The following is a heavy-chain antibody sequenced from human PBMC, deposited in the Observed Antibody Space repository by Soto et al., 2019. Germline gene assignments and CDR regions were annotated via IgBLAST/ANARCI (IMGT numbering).Heavy chain of an antibody. CDR3: ATHSDSSGYSGFDY. Sequence: GGSLRLSCAASGFTFSNYAMSWVRQAPGKGLEWVSAISGSGGGTYYADSVKGRFPISRDNSKNTLYLQMLSLRAEDSAVYYCATHSDSSGYSGFDYWGQGTLVTVSS. CDR1: GFTFSNYA. V-gene: IGHV3-23*01. D-gene: IGHD3-22*01. CDR2: ISGSGGGT. J-gene: IGHJ4*02.